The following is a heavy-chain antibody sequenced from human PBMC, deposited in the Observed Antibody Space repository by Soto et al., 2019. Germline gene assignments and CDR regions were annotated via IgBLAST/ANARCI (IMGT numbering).Heavy chain of an antibody. V-gene: IGHV3-23*01. J-gene: IGHJ6*02. Sequence: GGSLRLSCAASGFTFSSYAMSWVRQAPGKGLEWVSAISGSGGSTYYADSVKGRFTISRDNSKNTLYLQMNSLRAEDTAVYYCAKDLPHFSFYYYYGMDVWGQGTTVTVSS. CDR3: AKDLPHFSFYYYYGMDV. D-gene: IGHD3-3*02. CDR2: ISGSGGST. CDR1: GFTFSSYA.